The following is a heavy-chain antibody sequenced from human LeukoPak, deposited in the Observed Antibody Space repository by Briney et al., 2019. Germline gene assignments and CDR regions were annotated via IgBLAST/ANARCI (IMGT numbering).Heavy chain of an antibody. Sequence: SETLSLTCTVSGDSISSYYWTWIRQPPGKGLEWIGRIYTTGSTNYNPSLNSRVSISVDTSKNQFSLKLSSVTAADTAVYYCANGTNWFDPWGQGTLVTVSS. CDR3: ANGTNWFDP. V-gene: IGHV4-4*08. J-gene: IGHJ5*02. CDR2: IYTTGST. D-gene: IGHD1-14*01. CDR1: GDSISSYY.